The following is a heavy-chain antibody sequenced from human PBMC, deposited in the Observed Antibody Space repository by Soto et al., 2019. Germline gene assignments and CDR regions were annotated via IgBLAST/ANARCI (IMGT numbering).Heavy chain of an antibody. D-gene: IGHD3-22*01. CDR2: LNSDGTST. CDR3: ARDRLPMVVVVMGWFDP. CDR1: GFTFSNHW. J-gene: IGHJ5*02. V-gene: IGHV3-74*01. Sequence: PGGSLRLSCVASGFTFSNHWMHWVRQAPGKGLVWVSRLNSDGTSTNYADSVKGRFIISRDNAKNSLFLQMNSLRADDTAVYYCARDRLPMVVVVMGWFDPWGQGTLVTVSS.